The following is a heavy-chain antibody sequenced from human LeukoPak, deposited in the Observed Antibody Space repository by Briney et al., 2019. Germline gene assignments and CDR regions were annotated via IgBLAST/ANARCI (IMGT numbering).Heavy chain of an antibody. V-gene: IGHV4-34*01. J-gene: IGHJ4*02. Sequence: PSETLSLTCAVYGGSFSGYYWSWIRQPPGKGLEWIGEIYHSGSTNYNPSLKSRVTISVDTSKNQFSLKLSSVTAADTAVYYCARDSSSSYDYWGQGTLVTVSS. D-gene: IGHD6-6*01. CDR2: IYHSGST. CDR3: ARDSSSSYDY. CDR1: GGSFSGYY.